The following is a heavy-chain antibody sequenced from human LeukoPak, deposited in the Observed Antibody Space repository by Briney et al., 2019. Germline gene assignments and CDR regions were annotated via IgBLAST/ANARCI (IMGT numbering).Heavy chain of an antibody. V-gene: IGHV3-23*01. Sequence: GGSLRLSCAASGFTFNNYAMNWVRQAPGKGLEWVSSISGSGGSTYSADSVKGRFTISRDNSKNTLYLQMNSLRAEDTAVYYCARDAETYYYDSSGYYHTYYYYYGMDVWGQGTTVTVSS. CDR2: ISGSGGST. J-gene: IGHJ6*02. D-gene: IGHD3-22*01. CDR3: ARDAETYYYDSSGYYHTYYYYYGMDV. CDR1: GFTFNNYA.